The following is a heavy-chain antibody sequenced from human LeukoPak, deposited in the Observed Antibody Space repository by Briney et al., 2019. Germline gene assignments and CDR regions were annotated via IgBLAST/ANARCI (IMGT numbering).Heavy chain of an antibody. V-gene: IGHV3-30*19. D-gene: IGHD3-3*01. Sequence: GGSLRLSCAGSGFTFSNYYMSWVRQAPGKGLEWVAVISYDETKKYYADSVKGRFTISRDNSKNTLYLQMNSLRAEDTAVYYCATDNVPFGVGEVDVWGKGTTVTVSS. J-gene: IGHJ6*04. CDR3: ATDNVPFGVGEVDV. CDR1: GFTFSNYY. CDR2: ISYDETKK.